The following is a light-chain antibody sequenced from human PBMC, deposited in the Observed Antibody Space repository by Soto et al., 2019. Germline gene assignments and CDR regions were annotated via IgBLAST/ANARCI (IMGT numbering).Light chain of an antibody. CDR2: DAS. Sequence: EIVLTQSPATLSLSPGERATLSCRASQSVSSSLAWYQQKPGQAPRLLIYDASSRATGIPDRFSGSGSGTDFTLTISRLEPEDFAVYYCQQYGSSGTFGQGTKVDIK. V-gene: IGKV3-20*01. CDR3: QQYGSSGT. CDR1: QSVSSS. J-gene: IGKJ1*01.